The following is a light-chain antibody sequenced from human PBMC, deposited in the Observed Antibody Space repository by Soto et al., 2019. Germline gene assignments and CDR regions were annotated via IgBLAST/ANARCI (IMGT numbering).Light chain of an antibody. V-gene: IGLV2-8*01. Sequence: QSALTQPPSASGSPGQSVTISCTGTSSDVGGYNYVSWYQQHPGKAPRLMVYEVTKRPSGVPARFSGSKSDNTASLTVSGLQAEDEAHYYCSSHAGINNVVFGGGTKLTVL. CDR1: SSDVGGYNY. CDR2: EVT. CDR3: SSHAGINNVV. J-gene: IGLJ3*02.